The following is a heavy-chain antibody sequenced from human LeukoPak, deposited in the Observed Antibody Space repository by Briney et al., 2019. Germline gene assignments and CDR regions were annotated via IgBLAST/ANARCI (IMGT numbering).Heavy chain of an antibody. CDR3: AELGITMIGGV. Sequence: GGSLRLSCAASGFAFSSYEMNWVRQAPGKGLEWVSYISSSGSTIYYADSVKGRFTISRDNAKNSLYLQMNGLRAEDTAVYYCAELGITMIGGVWGKGTTVTISS. D-gene: IGHD3-10*02. J-gene: IGHJ6*04. CDR2: ISSSGSTI. V-gene: IGHV3-48*03. CDR1: GFAFSSYE.